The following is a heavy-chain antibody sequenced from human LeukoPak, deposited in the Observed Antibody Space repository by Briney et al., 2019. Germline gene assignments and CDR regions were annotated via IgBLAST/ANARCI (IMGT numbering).Heavy chain of an antibody. CDR3: ARWSANYLNFDY. CDR2: IIPILGIA. CDR1: GGTFSSYA. V-gene: IGHV1-69*04. D-gene: IGHD4/OR15-4a*01. Sequence: LVKVSCKASGGTFSSYAISWVRQAPGQGLEWMGRIIPILGIANYAQKFQGRVTITADESTSTAYMELSSLRAEDTAVYYCARWSANYLNFDYWGQGTLVTVSS. J-gene: IGHJ4*02.